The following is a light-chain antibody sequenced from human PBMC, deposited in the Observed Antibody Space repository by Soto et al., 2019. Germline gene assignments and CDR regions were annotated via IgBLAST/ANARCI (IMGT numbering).Light chain of an antibody. CDR3: QHYNSYRT. V-gene: IGKV1-5*01. CDR1: QTISIW. Sequence: DIQMTQSPSTLSASVGDRVTITCRARQTISIWLAWYQQKPGKAPKLLIYDASILESGVPSRFSGSGSGTEFTLTISSLQPDDFATYYCQHYNSYRTFAQGTKVEIK. J-gene: IGKJ1*01. CDR2: DAS.